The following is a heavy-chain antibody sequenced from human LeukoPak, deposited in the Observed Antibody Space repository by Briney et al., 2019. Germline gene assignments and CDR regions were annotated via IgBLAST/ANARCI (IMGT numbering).Heavy chain of an antibody. V-gene: IGHV4-34*01. CDR2: INRSGNT. CDR1: GESFSDYY. J-gene: IGHJ3*02. D-gene: IGHD2-2*01. Sequence: SETLSLTCAVYGESFSDYYWNWIRQSPGKGLEWIGEINRSGNTNYNPSLKSRVTISVDTSKNQFSLKLSSVTAADTAVYYCARVSTWDVVPAALRVGYAFDIWGQGTMVTVSS. CDR3: ARVSTWDVVPAALRVGYAFDI.